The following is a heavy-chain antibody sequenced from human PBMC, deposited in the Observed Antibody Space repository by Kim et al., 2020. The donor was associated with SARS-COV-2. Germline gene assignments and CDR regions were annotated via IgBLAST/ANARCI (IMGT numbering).Heavy chain of an antibody. D-gene: IGHD6-13*01. V-gene: IGHV4-30-2*05. Sequence: RSRVTISVDTSKNQFSLKLSSVTAADTAVYYCARATGYSSSWHERYGMDVWGQGTTVTVSS. CDR3: ARATGYSSSWHERYGMDV. J-gene: IGHJ6*02.